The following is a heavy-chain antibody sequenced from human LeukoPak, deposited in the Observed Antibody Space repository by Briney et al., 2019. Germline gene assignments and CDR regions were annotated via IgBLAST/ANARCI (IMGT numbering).Heavy chain of an antibody. CDR1: GGSISNYY. Sequence: SETLSLTCSVSGGSISNYYWTWIRQPPGKGLEWIGYIYYSGSTNYSPSLKSRVTISLDTSKNQFSLKLSSVTAADTAVYYCARGTYYDFWSGYYDFDYWGQGTLVTVSS. J-gene: IGHJ4*02. V-gene: IGHV4-59*01. D-gene: IGHD3-3*01. CDR3: ARGTYYDFWSGYYDFDY. CDR2: IYYSGST.